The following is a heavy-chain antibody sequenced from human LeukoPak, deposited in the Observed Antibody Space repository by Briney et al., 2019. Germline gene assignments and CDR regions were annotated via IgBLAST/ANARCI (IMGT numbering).Heavy chain of an antibody. Sequence: GSLRLSCAASGFTLSSHWMTWVRQAPGKGLEWVANINQDGSAKYYVDSVKGRFTISRDNAKSSMYLQMNSLRVEDAAVYYCAKWEIRGTAHQLDYWGQGTLVTVSS. CDR1: GFTLSSHW. V-gene: IGHV3-7*01. J-gene: IGHJ4*02. D-gene: IGHD1-7*01. CDR2: INQDGSAK. CDR3: AKWEIRGTAHQLDY.